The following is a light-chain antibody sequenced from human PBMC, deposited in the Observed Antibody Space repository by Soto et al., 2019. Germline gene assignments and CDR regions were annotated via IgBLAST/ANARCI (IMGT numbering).Light chain of an antibody. CDR3: SSYTSSSTYV. V-gene: IGLV2-14*01. CDR1: RSDVGGYKY. J-gene: IGLJ1*01. Sequence: QSALTQPASVSGSPGQSITISCTGTRSDVGGYKYVSWYQQHPGKAPKVMIYEVSNRPSGVSNRFSGSKSGNTASLTISGLQAEDEADYYCSSYTSSSTYVFGTGTKLTVL. CDR2: EVS.